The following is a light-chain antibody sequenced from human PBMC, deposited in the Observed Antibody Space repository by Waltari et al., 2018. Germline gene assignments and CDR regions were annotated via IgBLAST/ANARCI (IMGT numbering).Light chain of an antibody. CDR3: QQYGSSPLT. J-gene: IGKJ4*01. CDR2: GSS. Sequence: EIVLTQSPGTLSLSPGEAGTLSCRASQSITSNYLAWYQQIPGQAPRLLINGSSTRATGIPDRFSGSGSGTDFTLTISRLEPEDCAIYYCQQYGSSPLTFGGGTKVEIK. CDR1: QSITSNY. V-gene: IGKV3-20*01.